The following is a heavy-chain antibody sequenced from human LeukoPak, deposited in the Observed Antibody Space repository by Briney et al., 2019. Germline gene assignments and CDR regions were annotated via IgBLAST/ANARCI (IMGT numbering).Heavy chain of an antibody. CDR2: IYYSGST. CDR1: GGSISSSSYY. V-gene: IGHV4-39*01. J-gene: IGHJ5*02. CDR3: ASLSYYDSSGYLRFDP. D-gene: IGHD3-22*01. Sequence: SETLSLTCTVSGGSISSSSYYWGWIRQPPGKGLDWIGSIYYSGSTYYNPSLKSRVTISVDTSKNQFSLKLSSVTAADTAVYYCASLSYYDSSGYLRFDPWGQGTLVTVSS.